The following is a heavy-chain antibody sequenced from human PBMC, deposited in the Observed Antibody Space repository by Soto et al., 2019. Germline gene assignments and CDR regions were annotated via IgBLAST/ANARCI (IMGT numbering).Heavy chain of an antibody. CDR2: IRGSGGST. J-gene: IGHJ5*01. CDR1: GFTFSRYA. V-gene: IGHV3-23*01. Sequence: EVQLLESGGGLVQPGGSLRLSCAASGFTFSRYAMSWVRQAPGKGLEWVSAIRGSGGSTFYADSVKGRFTISRDTSKNTLFLQMNCLRVEDTAVYYCAKDRGRVYDWFDSWCQRTQISVSS. D-gene: IGHD2-2*01. CDR3: AKDRGRVYDWFDS.